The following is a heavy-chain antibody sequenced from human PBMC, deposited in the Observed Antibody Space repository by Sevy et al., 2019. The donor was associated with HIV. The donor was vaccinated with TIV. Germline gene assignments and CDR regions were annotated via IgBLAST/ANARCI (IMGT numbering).Heavy chain of an antibody. CDR2: IFGSGGTT. CDR3: ARDPTDDSGYSQGMDA. Sequence: GGSLRLSCAASGITFNNYAMNWVRQAPGKGLDWVSTIFGSGGTTYYADSVKGRFTISRDNARNSVYLRMNSLRAEDTALYFCARDPTDDSGYSQGMDAWGQGTTVTVSS. D-gene: IGHD3-22*01. CDR1: GITFNNYA. V-gene: IGHV3-23*01. J-gene: IGHJ6*02.